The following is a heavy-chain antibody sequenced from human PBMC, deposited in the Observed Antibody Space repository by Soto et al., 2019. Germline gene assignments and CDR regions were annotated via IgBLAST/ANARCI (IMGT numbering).Heavy chain of an antibody. CDR1: GYTFTTYG. Sequence: QVQLVQSGAEVQKPGASVKVSCKASGYTFTTYGITWVRQAPGQGLEWVGWISAHDGHTSYAQKLQDRVTMTTDTSTSTAYRDLRSLRSDDSAVYYCARGQGEYCSGGSCYANYFYSGMDVWGQGTTVTVSS. V-gene: IGHV1-18*01. J-gene: IGHJ6*02. CDR2: ISAHDGHT. D-gene: IGHD2-15*01. CDR3: ARGQGEYCSGGSCYANYFYSGMDV.